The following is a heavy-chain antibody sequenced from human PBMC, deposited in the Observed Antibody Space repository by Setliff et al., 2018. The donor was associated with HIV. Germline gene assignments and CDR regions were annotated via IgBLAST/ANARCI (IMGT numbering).Heavy chain of an antibody. CDR2: VYWNDNK. CDR1: GFSLSSNGVS. CDR3: AHSGREVRGPYFDY. D-gene: IGHD3-10*01. J-gene: IGHJ4*02. V-gene: IGHV2-5*01. Sequence: SGPRCEPTQTPTLTCTFSGFSLSSNGVSVGWIRQAPGKAPEWLALVYWNDNKQYSPSPKTRVTVTKDTSRNRVVLTMTDLDPVDTATYYCAHSGREVRGPYFDYWGQGVLVTVSS.